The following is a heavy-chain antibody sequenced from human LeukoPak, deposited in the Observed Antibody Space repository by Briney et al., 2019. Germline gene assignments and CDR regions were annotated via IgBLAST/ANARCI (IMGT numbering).Heavy chain of an antibody. CDR3: AKDNGIAAAGWFDP. CDR2: TNTDGRST. CDR1: GFTFSSYW. D-gene: IGHD6-13*01. Sequence: PPGGSLRLSCAASGFTFSSYWMHWVRQAPGKGLVWVSRTNTDGRSTDYADSVKGRFTISRDNAKNTLYLQMNSLRAEDTAVYYCAKDNGIAAAGWFDPWGQGTLVTVSS. J-gene: IGHJ5*02. V-gene: IGHV3-74*01.